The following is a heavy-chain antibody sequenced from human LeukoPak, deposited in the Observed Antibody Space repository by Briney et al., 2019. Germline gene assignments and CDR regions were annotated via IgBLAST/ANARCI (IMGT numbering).Heavy chain of an antibody. J-gene: IGHJ6*02. CDR1: GFIFSNYG. CDR3: AKEVSNYYYYGMDV. CDR2: ISASGSAT. V-gene: IGHV3-23*01. D-gene: IGHD4-11*01. Sequence: GGSLRLSCAASGFIFSNYGMNWVRQAPGKGLEWVAAISASGSATSYADSVRGRFTISRDNSKNTLYLQMNSLRAEDTAVYYCAKEVSNYYYYGMDVWGQGTTVTVSS.